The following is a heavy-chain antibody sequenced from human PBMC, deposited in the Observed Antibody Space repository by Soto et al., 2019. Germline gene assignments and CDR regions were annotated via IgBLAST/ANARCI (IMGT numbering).Heavy chain of an antibody. D-gene: IGHD2-15*01. V-gene: IGHV3-21*01. Sequence: GGSLRLSCAASGFTFSSYSMNWVRQAPGKGLEWVSSISSSSSYIYYADSVKGRFTISRDNAKNSLYLQMNSLRAEDTAVYYCARDNKLVVVVAYDYWGQGTLVTVSS. CDR2: ISSSSSYI. CDR1: GFTFSSYS. J-gene: IGHJ4*02. CDR3: ARDNKLVVVVAYDY.